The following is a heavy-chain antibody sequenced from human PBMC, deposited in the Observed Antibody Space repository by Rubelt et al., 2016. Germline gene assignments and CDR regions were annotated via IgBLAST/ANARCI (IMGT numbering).Heavy chain of an antibody. V-gene: IGHV4-39*07. J-gene: IGHJ3*02. CDR3: ARDSGGGQPTTGAVDI. CDR2: LYSSGDT. D-gene: IGHD1-26*01. CDR1: DASIRSNSYY. Sequence: QLQLQESGPGLVKPSETLSLACTVSDASIRSNSYYWGWIRQPPGKGMAYIGSLYSSGDTNYNPSLKIRVPMSLDTSNNHFSLRLTSVTAADTAVYYCARDSGGGQPTTGAVDIWGQGTMVTVSS.